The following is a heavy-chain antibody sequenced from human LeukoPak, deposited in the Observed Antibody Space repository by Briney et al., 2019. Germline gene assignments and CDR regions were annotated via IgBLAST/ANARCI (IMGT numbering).Heavy chain of an antibody. CDR3: ARASGSYSGDFDY. CDR1: GGSITSGNYY. CDR2: IYYSGST. D-gene: IGHD1-26*01. Sequence: PSETLSLTCTVSGGSITSGNYYWGWIRQHPEKGLEWIGYIYYSGSTYYNPSLKSRLTISVDTSKNQFSLKMNSVTAADTAVYYCARASGSYSGDFDYWGQGTLVTVSS. V-gene: IGHV4-31*03. J-gene: IGHJ4*02.